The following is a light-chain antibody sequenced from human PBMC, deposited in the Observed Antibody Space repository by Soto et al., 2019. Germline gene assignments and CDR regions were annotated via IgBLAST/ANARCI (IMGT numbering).Light chain of an antibody. CDR1: QTVNNY. Sequence: DIQLTQSPSSLSASVGDTVTITCRAGQTVNNYLNWYQHKPGEVPKLLIYAASRLQRGVPSMFSATASGTDFTLTIINLHPEDFGTYSCQQSYTSLQTFGQGTKLEIK. CDR3: QQSYTSLQT. J-gene: IGKJ2*01. CDR2: AAS. V-gene: IGKV1-39*01.